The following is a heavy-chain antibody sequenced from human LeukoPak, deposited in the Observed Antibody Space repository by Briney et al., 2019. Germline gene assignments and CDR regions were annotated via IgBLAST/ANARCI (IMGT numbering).Heavy chain of an antibody. CDR1: GFTFDDYA. J-gene: IGHJ4*02. V-gene: IGHV3-9*01. CDR2: ISWNSGSI. Sequence: GGSLRLSCAASGFTFDDYAMPWVRQAPGKGLEWVSGISWNSGSIGYADSVKGRFTISRDNAKNSLYLQMNSLRAEDTAVYYCARDKGYGDYGEDYWGQGTLVTVSS. D-gene: IGHD4-17*01. CDR3: ARDKGYGDYGEDY.